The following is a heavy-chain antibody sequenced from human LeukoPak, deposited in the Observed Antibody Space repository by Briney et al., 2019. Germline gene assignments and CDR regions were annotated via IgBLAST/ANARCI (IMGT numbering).Heavy chain of an antibody. J-gene: IGHJ4*02. Sequence: KPSETLSLTCTVSGGSVSSGNYYWNWIRQPPGKGLEWIAYFYYTGSTAYNPSLKSRFTISVDTSKNQFSLQLSSMTAADTAVYYCARGYCTGGSCYYFDYWGQGTLATVSS. CDR3: ARGYCTGGSCYYFDY. CDR2: FYYTGST. D-gene: IGHD2-15*01. V-gene: IGHV4-61*01. CDR1: GGSVSSGNYY.